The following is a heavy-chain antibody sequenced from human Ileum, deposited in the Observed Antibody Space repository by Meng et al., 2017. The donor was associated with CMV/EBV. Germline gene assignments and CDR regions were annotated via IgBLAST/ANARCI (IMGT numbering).Heavy chain of an antibody. D-gene: IGHD3-3*01. CDR2: ISNRGSA. V-gene: IGHV4-4*08. Sequence: LRLSCSVSGAFLSSHHWTWIRQIPGKGLEWIGYISNRGSANSNPSLQSRLSISVDTAKNHVYLQLNTVTPADTAVYYCASFYDFWSGLDNWGQGTLVTVSS. CDR3: ASFYDFWSGLDN. J-gene: IGHJ4*02. CDR1: GAFLSSHH.